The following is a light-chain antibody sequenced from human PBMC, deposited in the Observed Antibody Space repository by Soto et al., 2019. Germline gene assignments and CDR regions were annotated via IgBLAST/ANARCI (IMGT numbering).Light chain of an antibody. Sequence: QSVLTQPRSVSGSPGQSVTISCTGTSSDVGGYDSVSWYQQQPGKAPKLLIYDVTKRPSGVPNRFSGSKSGNTASLTISGLQAEDEADYYCCSYLGSYSYAFGTGTKVTVL. CDR2: DVT. CDR1: SSDVGGYDS. J-gene: IGLJ1*01. V-gene: IGLV2-11*01. CDR3: CSYLGSYSYA.